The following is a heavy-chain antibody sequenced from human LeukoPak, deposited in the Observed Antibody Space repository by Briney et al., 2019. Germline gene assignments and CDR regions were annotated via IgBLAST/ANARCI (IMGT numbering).Heavy chain of an antibody. CDR2: IYYSGST. J-gene: IGHJ4*02. Sequence: SETLSLTCTVSGGSISSSSYYWGWIRQPPGKGLEWIGSIYYSGSTYYNPSLKSRVTISVDTSKNQFSLKLSSVTAADAAVYYCASAHHTYCSGGSCYSWPVPDFIDYWGQGTLVTVSS. CDR1: GGSISSSSYY. V-gene: IGHV4-39*01. CDR3: ASAHHTYCSGGSCYSWPVPDFIDY. D-gene: IGHD2-15*01.